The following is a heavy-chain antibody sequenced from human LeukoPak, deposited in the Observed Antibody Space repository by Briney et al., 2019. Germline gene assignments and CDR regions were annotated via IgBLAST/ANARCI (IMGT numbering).Heavy chain of an antibody. CDR1: GDTFTSYY. CDR2: INPSGGST. Sequence: GASVKVSCKASGDTFTSYYMHWVRQAPGQGLEWMGIINPSGGSTSYAQKFQGRVTMTRDTSTSTVYMELSSLRSEDTAVYYCARSMGIAAAGTEVYFDYWGQGTLVTVSS. CDR3: ARSMGIAAAGTEVYFDY. V-gene: IGHV1-46*01. D-gene: IGHD6-13*01. J-gene: IGHJ4*02.